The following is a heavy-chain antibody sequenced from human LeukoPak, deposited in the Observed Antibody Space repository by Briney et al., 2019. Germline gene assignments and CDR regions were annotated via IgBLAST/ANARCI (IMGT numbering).Heavy chain of an antibody. Sequence: ASVKVSCKASRYTFTGYYMHWVRQAPGQGLEWMGRINPNSGGTNYAQKFKGRVTMTRDTSISTAYMELSRLRSDDTAVYYCARASITYYYGSGSYYNVYPDYWGQGTLVTVSS. D-gene: IGHD3-10*01. J-gene: IGHJ4*02. CDR1: RYTFTGYY. CDR3: ARASITYYYGSGSYYNVYPDY. CDR2: INPNSGGT. V-gene: IGHV1-2*06.